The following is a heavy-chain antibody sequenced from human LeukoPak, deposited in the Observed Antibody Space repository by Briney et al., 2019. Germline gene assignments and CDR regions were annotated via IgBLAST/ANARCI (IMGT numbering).Heavy chain of an antibody. CDR2: IYYSGST. CDR3: AISSGYYLRY. V-gene: IGHV4-59*01. J-gene: IGHJ4*02. CDR1: GGSISSYY. Sequence: SETLSLTCTVSGGSISSYYWSWIRQPPGKGLEWIGYIYYSGSTNYNPSLKSRVTISVDTSKNQFSLKLSSVTAADTAVYYCAISSGYYLRYWGQGTLVTISS. D-gene: IGHD3-22*01.